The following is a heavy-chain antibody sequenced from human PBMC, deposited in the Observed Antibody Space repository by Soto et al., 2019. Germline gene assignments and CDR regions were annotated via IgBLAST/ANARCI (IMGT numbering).Heavy chain of an antibody. J-gene: IGHJ5*02. CDR1: GGSISSYY. V-gene: IGHV4-59*01. CDR3: ARLDGRCSSTSCSLNWLDP. Sequence: SETLSLTCTVSGGSISSYYWSWIRQPPGKGLEWIGYIYYSGSTNYNPSLKSRVTISVDTSKNQFSLKLSSVTAADTAVYYCARLDGRCSSTSCSLNWLDPCGQGTLVTVYS. D-gene: IGHD2-2*01. CDR2: IYYSGST.